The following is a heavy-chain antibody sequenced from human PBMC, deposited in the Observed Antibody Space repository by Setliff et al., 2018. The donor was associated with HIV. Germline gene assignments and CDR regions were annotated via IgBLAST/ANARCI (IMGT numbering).Heavy chain of an antibody. CDR2: MWYDASKK. V-gene: IGHV3-33*06. J-gene: IGHJ4*02. CDR1: GFTFNSYG. CDR3: VNDVVKFWSGSGALDF. D-gene: IGHD3-3*01. Sequence: GGSLRLTCAASGFTFNSYGMHWVRQAPGKGLEWVALMWYDASKKEYAESVKGRFNILRDDSKKTVDLQMNSLSADDTAVYYCVNDVVKFWSGSGALDFWGPGTLVTVSS.